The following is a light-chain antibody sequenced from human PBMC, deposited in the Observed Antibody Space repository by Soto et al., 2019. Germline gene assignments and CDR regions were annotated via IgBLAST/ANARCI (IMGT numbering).Light chain of an antibody. J-gene: IGLJ1*01. V-gene: IGLV2-14*01. Sequence: QSVVTQPASVSVSPGQWITISCTGTSSGVGGYKYGSWYQQHPDKSPKLIIYDVTNRPSGLSNRFSGSKPGHTASPTIPALQALDEDDSYCRYNTSSSSYHFGHRKKVPV. CDR1: SSGVGGYKY. CDR3: RYNTSSSSYH. CDR2: DVT.